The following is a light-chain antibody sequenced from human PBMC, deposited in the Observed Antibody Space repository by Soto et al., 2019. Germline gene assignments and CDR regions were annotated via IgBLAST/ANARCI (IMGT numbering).Light chain of an antibody. J-gene: IGKJ1*01. CDR2: GAS. Sequence: VLTQSRGILCWSPSERASLSCRASQSGSSNLAWYQQKPGQAPRLLIFGASIRATGIPARFSGGGSGTEFALTSSSLQSEDFAIYYCQQYNNWPRAFGQGTKVDIK. CDR3: QQYNNWPRA. V-gene: IGKV3D-15*01. CDR1: QSGSSN.